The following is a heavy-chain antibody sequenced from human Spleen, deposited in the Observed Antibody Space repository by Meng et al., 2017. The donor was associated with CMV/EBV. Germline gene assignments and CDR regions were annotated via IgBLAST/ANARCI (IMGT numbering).Heavy chain of an antibody. CDR2: ISGSGGST. Sequence: GESLKISCAASGFTFSSYAMSWVRQAPGKGLEWVSAISGSGGSTYYSDSVKGRFTISRDNSKNTLYLQLDSLRAEDTGIYYCAKDIYDFWTGYYPYYFDSWGQGTLVTVSS. V-gene: IGHV3-23*01. CDR1: GFTFSSYA. CDR3: AKDIYDFWTGYYPYYFDS. D-gene: IGHD3-3*01. J-gene: IGHJ4*02.